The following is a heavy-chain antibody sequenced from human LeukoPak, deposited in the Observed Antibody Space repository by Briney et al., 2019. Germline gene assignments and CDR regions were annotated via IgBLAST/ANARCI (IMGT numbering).Heavy chain of an antibody. V-gene: IGHV3-21*01. CDR2: ISSSSSYI. Sequence: PGGSLRLSCAASGFTFSSYSMNWVRQAPGKGLEWVSSISSSSSYIYYADSVKGRFTISRDNAKNSLYLQMNSLRAEDTAVYCCAREEVYCSGGSCYSDFDYWGQGTRVTVSS. J-gene: IGHJ4*02. CDR3: AREEVYCSGGSCYSDFDY. D-gene: IGHD2-15*01. CDR1: GFTFSSYS.